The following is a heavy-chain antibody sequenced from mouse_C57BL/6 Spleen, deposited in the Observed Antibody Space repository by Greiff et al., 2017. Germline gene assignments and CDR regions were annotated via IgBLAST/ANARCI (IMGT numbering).Heavy chain of an antibody. Sequence: EVQVVESGPGLVKPSQSLSLTCSVTGYSITSGYYWNWIRQFPGNKLEWMGYISYDGSNNYNPSLKNRISITRDTSKNQFFLKLNSVTTEDTATYYCARGDYYGSSYPHWYFDVWGTGTTVTVSS. D-gene: IGHD1-1*01. J-gene: IGHJ1*03. CDR1: GYSITSGYY. V-gene: IGHV3-6*01. CDR3: ARGDYYGSSYPHWYFDV. CDR2: ISYDGSN.